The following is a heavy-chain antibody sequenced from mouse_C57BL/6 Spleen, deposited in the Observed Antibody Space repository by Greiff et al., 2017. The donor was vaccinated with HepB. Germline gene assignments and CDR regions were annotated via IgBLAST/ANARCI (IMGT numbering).Heavy chain of an antibody. CDR1: GFTFSDYY. CDR2: ISNGGGST. D-gene: IGHD3-2*02. V-gene: IGHV5-12*01. J-gene: IGHJ4*01. CDR3: ARHDSSAYYAMDY. Sequence: EVMLVESGGGLVQPGGSLKLSCAASGFTFSDYYMYWVRQTPEKRLEWVAYISNGGGSTYYPDTVKCRFTISRDNAKNTLYLQMSRLKSEDTAMYYCARHDSSAYYAMDYWGQGTSVTVSS.